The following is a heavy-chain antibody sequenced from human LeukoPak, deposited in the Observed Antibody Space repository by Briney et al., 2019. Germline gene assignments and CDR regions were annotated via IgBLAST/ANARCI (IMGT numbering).Heavy chain of an antibody. CDR1: GGSISSSSYY. CDR3: ARHSTLAMIDY. V-gene: IGHV4-39*01. D-gene: IGHD5-12*01. CDR2: IYYSGST. Sequence: SETLSLTCTVSGGSISSSSYYWGWIRQPPGKGLKWIGSIYYSGSTYYNPSLKSRVTISVDTSKNQFSLKLSSVTAADTAVYYCARHSTLAMIDYWGQGTPVTVSS. J-gene: IGHJ4*02.